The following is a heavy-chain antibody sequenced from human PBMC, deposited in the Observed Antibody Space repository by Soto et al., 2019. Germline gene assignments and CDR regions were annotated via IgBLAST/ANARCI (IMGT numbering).Heavy chain of an antibody. CDR2: FDPEDGET. V-gene: IGHV1-24*01. J-gene: IGHJ5*02. CDR3: AGGMVRGVTNWFDP. D-gene: IGHD3-10*01. Sequence: ASVKVSCKVSGYTLTELSMHWVRQAPGKGLEWMGGFDPEDGETNYAQKFQGRVTITADESTSTAYMELSSLRSEDTAVYYCAGGMVRGVTNWFDPWGQGTLVTVSS. CDR1: GYTLTELS.